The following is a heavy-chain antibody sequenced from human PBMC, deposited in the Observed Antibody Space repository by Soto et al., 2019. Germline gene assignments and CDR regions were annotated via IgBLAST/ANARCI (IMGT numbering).Heavy chain of an antibody. D-gene: IGHD3-9*01. CDR3: AKEGRSLRYCDWLRDDGSGYYFDY. Sequence: EVQLLESGGGLVQPGGSLRLSCAASGFTFSSYAMSWVRQAPGKGLEWVSAISGSGGSTYYADSVKGRFTISRDNSKNTLYLQMTSLRAEDTAVYYCAKEGRSLRYCDWLRDDGSGYYFDYWGQGTLVTVSS. CDR1: GFTFSSYA. V-gene: IGHV3-23*01. CDR2: ISGSGGST. J-gene: IGHJ4*02.